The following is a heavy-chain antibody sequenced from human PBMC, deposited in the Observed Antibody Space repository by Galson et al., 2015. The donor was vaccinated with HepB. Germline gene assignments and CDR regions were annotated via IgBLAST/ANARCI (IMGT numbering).Heavy chain of an antibody. CDR3: AKTFIHLWRLIDH. J-gene: IGHJ5*02. D-gene: IGHD5-18*01. Sequence: SLRLSCAASGFSFSNYAMTWVRQAPGKGLEWVSSIIESADSAVYADSVKGRFTISRDNSKRMLYLHMNSLRVDDTAIYYCAKTFIHLWRLIDHWGQGSLVTVSS. V-gene: IGHV3-23*01. CDR2: IIESADSA. CDR1: GFSFSNYA.